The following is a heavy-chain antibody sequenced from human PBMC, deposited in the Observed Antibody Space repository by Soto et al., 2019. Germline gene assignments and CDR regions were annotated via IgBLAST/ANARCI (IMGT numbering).Heavy chain of an antibody. CDR2: IRNKANGYAT. CDR1: GFTFNIAA. J-gene: IGHJ4*02. Sequence: GSLRLSCAASGFTFNIAAIHWVRQASGKGLEWVGLIRNKANGYATAYAPSVKGRITVSRDDSKNMAFLEMNSLKTEDTAVYYCARQGVALELDLWGQGTLVTVSS. D-gene: IGHD2-21*01. V-gene: IGHV3-73*01. CDR3: ARQGVALELDL.